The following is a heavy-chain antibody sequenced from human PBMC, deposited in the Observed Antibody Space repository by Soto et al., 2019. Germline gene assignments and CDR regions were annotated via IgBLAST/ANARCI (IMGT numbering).Heavy chain of an antibody. CDR3: AGGEAWTDESFDI. V-gene: IGHV3-33*01. J-gene: IGHJ3*02. CDR1: GFTVSNYG. CDR2: IWKDGNNK. D-gene: IGHD5-12*01. Sequence: QVQLVESGGGVVQPGQSLRLSCAASGFTVSNYGMHWVRQAPGKGLEWVAVIWKDGNNKYYRYSVKGRFTISRDNSKNTRGLRMRGLRGEDTAGYYCAGGEAWTDESFDIWGQGTMVTVSS.